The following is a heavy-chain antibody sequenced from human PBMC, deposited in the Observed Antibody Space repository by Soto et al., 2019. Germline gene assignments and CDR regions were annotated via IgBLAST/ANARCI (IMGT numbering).Heavy chain of an antibody. Sequence: SVKVSCKASGGTFSSYAISWVRQAPGQGLEWMGGIIPIFGTANYAQKFQGRVTITADESTSTAYMELSSLRSEDTAVYYCARDYAQGAARLRGMDVWGQGTTVTVSS. D-gene: IGHD6-6*01. V-gene: IGHV1-69*13. CDR3: ARDYAQGAARLRGMDV. CDR2: IIPIFGTA. J-gene: IGHJ6*02. CDR1: GGTFSSYA.